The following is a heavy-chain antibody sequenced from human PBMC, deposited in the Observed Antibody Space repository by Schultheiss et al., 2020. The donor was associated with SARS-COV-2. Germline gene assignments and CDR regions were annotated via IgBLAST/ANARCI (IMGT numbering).Heavy chain of an antibody. CDR1: GYSFTSYW. J-gene: IGHJ4*02. D-gene: IGHD3-10*01. Sequence: GGSLRLSCKGSGYSFTSYWIGWVRQMPGKGLEWMGIIYPDDSDTRYSPSFQGQVTISADKSISTAYLQWSSLKASDTAMYYCARQSLYYGSGSYYYYFDYWGQGTLVTVSS. V-gene: IGHV5-51*01. CDR2: IYPDDSDT. CDR3: ARQSLYYGSGSYYYYFDY.